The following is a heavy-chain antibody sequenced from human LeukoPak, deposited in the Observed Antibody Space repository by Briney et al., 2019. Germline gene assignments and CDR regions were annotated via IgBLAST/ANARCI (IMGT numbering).Heavy chain of an antibody. J-gene: IGHJ4*02. D-gene: IGHD5-12*01. CDR3: ARGQYSGYDLTGY. CDR1: GFTFSSYA. Sequence: PGGSLRLSCAASGFTFSSYAMHWVRQAPGKGLEWVAVISYDGSNKYYVDSVKGRFTISRDNSKNTLYLQMNSLRAEDTAVYYCARGQYSGYDLTGYWGQGTLVTVSS. V-gene: IGHV3-30-3*01. CDR2: ISYDGSNK.